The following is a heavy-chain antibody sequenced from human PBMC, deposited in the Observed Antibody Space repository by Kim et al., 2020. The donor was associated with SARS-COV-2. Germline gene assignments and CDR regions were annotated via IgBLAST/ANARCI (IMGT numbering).Heavy chain of an antibody. CDR2: IIPIFGTA. Sequence: SVKVSCKASGGTFSSYAISWVRQAPGQGLEWMGGIIPIFGTANYAQKFQGRVTITADESTSTAYMELSSLRSEDTAVYYCARATGGHQGAFDIWGQGTMVTVSS. V-gene: IGHV1-69*13. J-gene: IGHJ3*02. CDR3: ARATGGHQGAFDI. CDR1: GGTFSSYA. D-gene: IGHD4-4*01.